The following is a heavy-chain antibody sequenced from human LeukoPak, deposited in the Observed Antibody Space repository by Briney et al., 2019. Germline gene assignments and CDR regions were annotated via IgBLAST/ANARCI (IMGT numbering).Heavy chain of an antibody. J-gene: IGHJ4*02. CDR1: GFTFSSYA. Sequence: GGSPRLSCAASGFTFSSYAMNWVRQAPGKGLEWVSSISSSSSYVYYADSVKGRFTISRDNAKNSLYLQMNSLRAEDTAVYYCARGVINDPLFDYWGQGTLVTVSS. CDR2: ISSSSSYV. D-gene: IGHD3-16*02. V-gene: IGHV3-21*01. CDR3: ARGVINDPLFDY.